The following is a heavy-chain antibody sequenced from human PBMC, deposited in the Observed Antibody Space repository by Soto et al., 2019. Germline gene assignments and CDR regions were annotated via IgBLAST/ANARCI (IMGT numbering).Heavy chain of an antibody. CDR1: GGSISSSNYY. J-gene: IGHJ5*02. Sequence: QLQLQESGPGLVKPSETLSLTCTVSGGSISSSNYYWGWIRQPPGKGLEWIGSIYSSGSTYYTPSLKSRVTISVDTSKNQFSLKLSSVTAADTAVYYCATQEVGGSYVYTFDPWGQGTLVTVSS. V-gene: IGHV4-39*01. D-gene: IGHD1-26*01. CDR2: IYSSGST. CDR3: ATQEVGGSYVYTFDP.